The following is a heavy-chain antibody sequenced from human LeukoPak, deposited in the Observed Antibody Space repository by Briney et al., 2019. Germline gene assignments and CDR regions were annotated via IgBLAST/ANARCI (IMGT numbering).Heavy chain of an antibody. V-gene: IGHV3-9*01. Sequence: GGSLRLSCAASGFTFDDYAMHWVRQAPGKGLEWVSSISWNSGSIGYADSVKGRFTISRDSAKNSLYLQMNSLRAEDTALYYCAKDATTGTAISHWGQGTLVTVSS. D-gene: IGHD1-1*01. CDR2: ISWNSGSI. CDR3: AKDATTGTAISH. CDR1: GFTFDDYA. J-gene: IGHJ4*02.